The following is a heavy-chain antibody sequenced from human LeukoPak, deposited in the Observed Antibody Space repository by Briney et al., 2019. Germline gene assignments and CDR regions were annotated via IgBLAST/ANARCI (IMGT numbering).Heavy chain of an antibody. Sequence: PSQTLSLTCAVSGGSISSGDDSWSWIRQPPGKGLEWIGEINHSGSTNYNPSLKSRVTISVDTSKNQFSLKLSSVTAADTAVYYCARHPRAAAGIWPLYNWFDPWGQGTLVTVSS. CDR2: INHSGST. CDR3: ARHPRAAAGIWPLYNWFDP. V-gene: IGHV4-30-2*01. J-gene: IGHJ5*02. CDR1: GGSISSGDDS. D-gene: IGHD6-13*01.